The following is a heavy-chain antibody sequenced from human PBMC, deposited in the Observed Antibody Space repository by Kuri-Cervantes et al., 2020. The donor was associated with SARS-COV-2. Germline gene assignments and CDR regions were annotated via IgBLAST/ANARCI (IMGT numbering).Heavy chain of an antibody. D-gene: IGHD1-26*01. CDR3: ARGIPRYSGSYRPRYFDY. CDR2: MNPNSGNT. J-gene: IGHJ4*02. CDR1: GYTFTGYY. Sequence: ASVKVSCKASGYTFTGYYMHWVRRAPGQGLEWMGWMNPNSGNTGYAQKFQGRVTMTRNTSISTAYMELSSLRSEDTAVYYCARGIPRYSGSYRPRYFDYWGQGTLVTVSS. V-gene: IGHV1-8*02.